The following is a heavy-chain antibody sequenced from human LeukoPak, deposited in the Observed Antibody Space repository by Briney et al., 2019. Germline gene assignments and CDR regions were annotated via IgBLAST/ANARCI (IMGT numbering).Heavy chain of an antibody. D-gene: IGHD6-13*01. Sequence: GRSLRLSCAASGFTFSSYAIHWVRQAQGKGLEWLAVISYDGTYKYYADSVKGRFNISRDNSENTLYLQMNNLRAEDTAVYYCARPHNSSLDNAFDIWGQGTRVTVSS. J-gene: IGHJ3*02. V-gene: IGHV3-30*14. CDR2: ISYDGTYK. CDR1: GFTFSSYA. CDR3: ARPHNSSLDNAFDI.